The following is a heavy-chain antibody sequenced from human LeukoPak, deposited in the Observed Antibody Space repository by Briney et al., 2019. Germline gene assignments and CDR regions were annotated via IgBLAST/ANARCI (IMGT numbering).Heavy chain of an antibody. D-gene: IGHD3-10*01. CDR2: VYYTGIT. Sequence: PSETLCLTCSVSGASIASISYYCGWIRQPPGEGLGWIGTVYYTGITYYSWSLKSRPAMCVDTSRTQFSLQWRSMTAADPAVYYCARQPRYRGEAPMFQETANWFDPWGQGTRVTVSS. J-gene: IGHJ5*02. V-gene: IGHV4-39*01. CDR1: GASIASISYY. CDR3: ARQPRYRGEAPMFQETANWFDP.